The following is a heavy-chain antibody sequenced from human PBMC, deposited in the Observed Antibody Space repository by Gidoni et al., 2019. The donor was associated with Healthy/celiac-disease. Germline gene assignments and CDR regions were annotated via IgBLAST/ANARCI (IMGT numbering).Heavy chain of an antibody. D-gene: IGHD3-9*01. CDR1: GFTFDDHA. J-gene: IGHJ4*02. CDR3: AKGILTGYFGGLDY. CDR2: ISWNSGSI. Sequence: EVQLVESGGGLVQPGRSLRLSCAASGFTFDDHAMHWVRQAPAKGLEWVSGISWNSGSIGYADSVKGRFTITRDNAKNSLYLQMNSLRAEDTALYYCAKGILTGYFGGLDYWGQGTLVTVSS. V-gene: IGHV3-9*01.